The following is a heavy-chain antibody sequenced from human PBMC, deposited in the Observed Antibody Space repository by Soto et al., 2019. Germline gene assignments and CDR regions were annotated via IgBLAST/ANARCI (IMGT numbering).Heavy chain of an antibody. D-gene: IGHD2-21*02. Sequence: SETLSLTCTVSGGSISSGGYSWSWIRQPPGKGLEWIGYIYHGSTYYNPSLKSRVTISVDRSKNQFSLKLSSVTAADTAVYYCARIAYCGGDCYSGFDPWGQGTLVTVSS. V-gene: IGHV4-30-2*01. CDR3: ARIAYCGGDCYSGFDP. CDR1: GGSISSGGYS. J-gene: IGHJ5*02. CDR2: IYHGST.